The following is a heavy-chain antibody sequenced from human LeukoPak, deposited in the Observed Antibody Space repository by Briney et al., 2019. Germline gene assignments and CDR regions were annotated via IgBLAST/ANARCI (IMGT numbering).Heavy chain of an antibody. CDR3: ARDNSVEDTAWWFDP. J-gene: IGHJ5*02. CDR2: ISPSGGST. CDR1: GYTFTSNY. Sequence: GASVKVSCKAFGYTFTSNYMHWVRQAPGQGPEWRGVISPSGGSTTYAQKFQGRVTMTRDMSTSTDYMELSSLRSEDTAVYYCARDNSVEDTAWWFDPWGQGTLVTVSS. V-gene: IGHV1-46*01. D-gene: IGHD4-23*01.